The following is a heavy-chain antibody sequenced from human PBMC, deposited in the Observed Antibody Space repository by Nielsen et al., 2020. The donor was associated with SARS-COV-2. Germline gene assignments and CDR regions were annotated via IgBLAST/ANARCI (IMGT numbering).Heavy chain of an antibody. CDR1: GFTFDDYA. J-gene: IGHJ5*02. CDR3: ARDWWFDP. CDR2: ISWNSGSI. V-gene: IGHV3-9*01. Sequence: SLKISCAASGFTFDDYAMHWVRQAPGKGLEWVSGISWNSGSIGYADSVKGRFTISRDNAKNSLYLQMNSLRAEDTAVYYCARDWWFDPWGQGTLVTVSS.